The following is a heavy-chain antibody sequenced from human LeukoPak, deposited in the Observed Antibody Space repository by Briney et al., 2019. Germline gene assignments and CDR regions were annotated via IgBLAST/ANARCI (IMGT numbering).Heavy chain of an antibody. D-gene: IGHD6-19*01. J-gene: IGHJ6*02. Sequence: SQTLSLTCAISGDSVSINSAAWNWIRQSPSRGLEWLGRTYYRSKWYNDYAVSVKSRITINPDTSKNQFSLQLNSVTPEDTAVYYCAREDSSGWYGAYYYGMDVWGQGTTVTVSS. V-gene: IGHV6-1*01. CDR2: TYYRSKWYN. CDR3: AREDSSGWYGAYYYGMDV. CDR1: GDSVSINSAA.